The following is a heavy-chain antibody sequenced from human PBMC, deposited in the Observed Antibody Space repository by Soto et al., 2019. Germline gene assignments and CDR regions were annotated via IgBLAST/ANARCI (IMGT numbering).Heavy chain of an antibody. CDR1: GGSITSSNW. J-gene: IGHJ4*02. Sequence: QMHLQQSGTGLVKPSGTMSLTCDVSGGSITSSNWWSWVRQSPGTGLEWIGKISHSGTVNYNAGLRGRATISVDRPSNKLSLTLISVTAADTAVYYCARDYDGFDYWGQGTPVTVSS. CDR2: ISHSGTV. CDR3: ARDYDGFDY. V-gene: IGHV4-4*02. D-gene: IGHD3-22*01.